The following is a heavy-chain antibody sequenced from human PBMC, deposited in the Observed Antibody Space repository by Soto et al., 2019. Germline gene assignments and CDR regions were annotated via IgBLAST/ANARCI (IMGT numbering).Heavy chain of an antibody. J-gene: IGHJ4*02. CDR3: ASSYGSGYRAFDY. Sequence: GASVKVSCKASGDTFTFYSINWVRQAPGLGLEWMGRINPILSMSNYAQRFQGRVTMTADKSTSTAYMELSSLRFEDTAIYYCASSYGSGYRAFDYWGQGALVTVSS. CDR1: GDTFTFYS. V-gene: IGHV1-69*02. D-gene: IGHD3-10*01. CDR2: INPILSMS.